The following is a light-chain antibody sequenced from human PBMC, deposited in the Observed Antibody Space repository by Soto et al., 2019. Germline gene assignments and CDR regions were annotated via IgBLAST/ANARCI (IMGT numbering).Light chain of an antibody. CDR1: QNVRNN. CDR2: GAS. CDR3: QKYNSAPLT. V-gene: IGKV3-15*01. J-gene: IGKJ1*01. Sequence: DIVMTQSPATLSVSPGERATLSCRASQNVRNNLAWYQQKPGQAPRLLIYGASTRATGIPARFSGSGSGTEFTLTISSLQPEDVATYYCQKYNSAPLTFGQGTKVDIK.